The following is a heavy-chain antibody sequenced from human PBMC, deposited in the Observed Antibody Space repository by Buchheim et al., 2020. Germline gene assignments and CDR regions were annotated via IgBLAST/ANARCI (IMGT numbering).Heavy chain of an antibody. CDR1: GFTFSSYW. D-gene: IGHD3-22*01. V-gene: IGHV3-74*01. CDR3: ARETRRKWYYYDSSGHTDAFDI. J-gene: IGHJ3*02. Sequence: EVQLVESGGGLVQPGGSLRLSCAASGFTFSSYWMHWVRQAPGKGLVWVSRINSDGSSTSYADSVKGRFTISRDNAKNTLYLQMNSLRAEDTAVYYCARETRRKWYYYDSSGHTDAFDIWGQGT. CDR2: INSDGSST.